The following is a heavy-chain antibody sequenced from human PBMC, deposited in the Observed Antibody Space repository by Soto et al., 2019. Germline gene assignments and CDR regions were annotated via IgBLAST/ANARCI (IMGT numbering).Heavy chain of an antibody. CDR2: IKSKSDGGTR. Sequence: LRLSCTASGFTFNNAWMSWVRQAPGKGLEWVGRIKSKSDGGTRDYAAPVKGRVSISRDDSKNTVYLQMNSLRAEDTAIYYCAKYSELPYEAYLQHWGQGTLVTVS. CDR1: GFTFNNAW. V-gene: IGHV3-15*01. J-gene: IGHJ1*01. CDR3: AKYSELPYEAYLQH. D-gene: IGHD1-7*01.